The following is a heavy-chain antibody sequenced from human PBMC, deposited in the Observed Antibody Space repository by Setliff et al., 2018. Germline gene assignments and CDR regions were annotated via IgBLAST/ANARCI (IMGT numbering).Heavy chain of an antibody. CDR3: AREYCSSTSCYGGYYYGMDV. V-gene: IGHV3-21*01. J-gene: IGHJ6*02. CDR1: GFTFSSYS. D-gene: IGHD2-2*01. CDR2: ISSSSSYI. Sequence: PGGSLRLSCAASGFTFSSYSMNWVRQAPGKGLEWGSSISSSSSYIYYADSVKGRFTISRANAKNSLYLQMNSLSAEDTAVYYCAREYCSSTSCYGGYYYGMDVWGQGTTVTVSS.